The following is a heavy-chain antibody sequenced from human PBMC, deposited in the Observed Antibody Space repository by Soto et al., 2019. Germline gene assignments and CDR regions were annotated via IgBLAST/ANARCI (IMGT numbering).Heavy chain of an antibody. CDR3: ARPTYQDTTDYLDGHDYYGFDG. D-gene: IGHD3-16*01. CDR2: VYYSGST. J-gene: IGHJ6*02. V-gene: IGHV4-59*01. Sequence: SETLSLTCTISGGSISTYYWSWIRQPRGKGLEWLGNVYYSGSTNYNPSFQNRVTISVDTPNKQFALNLNSVSTADTAVYFCARPTYQDTTDYLDGHDYYGFDGWGPGTRVTVSS. CDR1: GGSISTYY.